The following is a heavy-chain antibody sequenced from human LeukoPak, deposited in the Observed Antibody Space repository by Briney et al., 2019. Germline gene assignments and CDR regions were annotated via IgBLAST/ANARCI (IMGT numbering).Heavy chain of an antibody. V-gene: IGHV4-39*07. CDR2: IYYSGST. Sequence: SETLSLTCTVSGGSISSSSYYWGWIRQPPGKGLEWIGSIYYSGSTYYNPSLKSRVTISVDTSKNQFSLKLSSVTAADTAVYYCARVLVYSYGYVYDKDYWGQGTLVTVSS. CDR1: GGSISSSSYY. D-gene: IGHD5-18*01. J-gene: IGHJ4*02. CDR3: ARVLVYSYGYVYDKDY.